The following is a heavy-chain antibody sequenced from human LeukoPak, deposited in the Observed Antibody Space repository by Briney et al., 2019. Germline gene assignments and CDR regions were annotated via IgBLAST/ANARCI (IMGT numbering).Heavy chain of an antibody. Sequence: GGSLRLSCAASGFTFSSYSMNWVRQAPGKGLEWVSSISSSSSYIYCADSVKGRFTISRDNAKNSLYLQMNSLRAEDTAVYYCARGITMVRGVPPGWFDPWGQGTLVTVSS. CDR2: ISSSSSYI. V-gene: IGHV3-21*01. J-gene: IGHJ5*02. D-gene: IGHD3-10*01. CDR1: GFTFSSYS. CDR3: ARGITMVRGVPPGWFDP.